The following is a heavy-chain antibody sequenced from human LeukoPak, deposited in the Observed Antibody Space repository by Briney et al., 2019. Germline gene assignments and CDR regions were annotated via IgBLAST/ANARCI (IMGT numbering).Heavy chain of an antibody. D-gene: IGHD2-15*01. CDR2: ISWNSGSI. CDR3: AKDPGPYCSGGSCYFFDY. Sequence: PGGSLRLSCAASGFTFDDYAMHWVRQAPGKGLEWVSGISWNSGSIGYGDSVKGRFTISRDNAKNSLYLQMNSLRAEDTALYYCAKDPGPYCSGGSCYFFDYWGQGTLVTVSS. V-gene: IGHV3-9*01. J-gene: IGHJ4*02. CDR1: GFTFDDYA.